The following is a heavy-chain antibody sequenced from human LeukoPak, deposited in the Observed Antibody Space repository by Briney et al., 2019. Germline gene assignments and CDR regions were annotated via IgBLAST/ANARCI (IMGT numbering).Heavy chain of an antibody. Sequence: PGGSLRLSCAASGFTFSSYAMSWVRQAPGKGLEWVSAISGSGGSTYYAKNTLYLQMNSLRAEDTAVYYSMVRGVIIGFPTGNNWFDPWGQGTLVTVSS. V-gene: IGHV3-23*01. CDR3: MVRGVIIGFPTGNNWFDP. D-gene: IGHD3-10*01. CDR1: GFTFSSYA. J-gene: IGHJ5*02. CDR2: ISGSGGST.